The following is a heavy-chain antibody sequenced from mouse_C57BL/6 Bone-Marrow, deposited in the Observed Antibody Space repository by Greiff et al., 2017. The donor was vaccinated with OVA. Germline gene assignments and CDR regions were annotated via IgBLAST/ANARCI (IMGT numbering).Heavy chain of an antibody. CDR1: GYTFTSYW. D-gene: IGHD2-4*01. V-gene: IGHV1-59*01. J-gene: IGHJ1*03. CDR3: ARDGPYYDYDDCYFDV. CDR2: IDPSDSYT. Sequence: QVQLQQPGAELVRPGTSVKLSCKASGYTFTSYWMHWVKQRPGQGLEWIGVIDPSDSYTNYNQKFKGKATLTVDTYSSTAYMQLSSLTSEHSAVSYCARDGPYYDYDDCYFDVWGTGTTVTVSS.